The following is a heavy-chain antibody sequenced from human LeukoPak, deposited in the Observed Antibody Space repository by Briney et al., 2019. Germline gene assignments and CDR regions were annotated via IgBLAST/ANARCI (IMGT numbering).Heavy chain of an antibody. CDR3: AKGVGGSANYYYMDV. J-gene: IGHJ6*03. Sequence: GRSLRLSCAASGFTFSSYGMHWVRQAPGKGLEWVAVVSSDGRNKYYADSVKGRFTISRDNSKNTLFLQMNSLRPEDTAVYYCAKGVGGSANYYYMDVWGKGTTVTVSS. CDR2: VSSDGRNK. CDR1: GFTFSSYG. V-gene: IGHV3-30*18. D-gene: IGHD3-10*01.